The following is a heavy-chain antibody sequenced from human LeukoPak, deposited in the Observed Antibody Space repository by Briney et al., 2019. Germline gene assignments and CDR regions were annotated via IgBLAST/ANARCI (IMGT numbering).Heavy chain of an antibody. V-gene: IGHV1-69*04. J-gene: IGHJ3*02. CDR3: ARGVTPSVGPAFDI. Sequence: SVKVSCKASGYTFTSYAISWVRQAPGQGLEWMGRIIPILGIANYAQKFQGRVTITADKSTSTAYMELSSLRSEDTAVYYCARGVTPSVGPAFDIWGQGTMVTVSS. D-gene: IGHD3-16*01. CDR1: GYTFTSYA. CDR2: IIPILGIA.